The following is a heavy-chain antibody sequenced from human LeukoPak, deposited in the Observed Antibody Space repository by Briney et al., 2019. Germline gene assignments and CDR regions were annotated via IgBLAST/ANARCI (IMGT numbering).Heavy chain of an antibody. V-gene: IGHV3-48*02. CDR1: GFTFSDYS. CDR2: IYGSGDTI. Sequence: GESLRLSCAASGFTFSDYSMNWVRQAPGKGLEWVSYIYGSGDTIYYADSVKGRFTISRDNAKNSLDLQMNSLGDEDTAVYYCSRRFDCWGQGTLVTVSS. J-gene: IGHJ4*02. CDR3: SRRFDC.